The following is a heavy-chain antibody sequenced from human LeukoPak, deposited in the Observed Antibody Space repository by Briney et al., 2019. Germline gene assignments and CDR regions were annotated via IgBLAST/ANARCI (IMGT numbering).Heavy chain of an antibody. D-gene: IGHD2-2*01. Sequence: GASVKVSCKASGYTFTSYDIHWVRQATGQGLEWMGWMNPNSGNTGYAQKFQGRVTMTRDTSISTAYMELSRLRSDDTAVYYCAREGGTIDYWGQGTLVTVSS. CDR2: MNPNSGNT. V-gene: IGHV1-8*01. J-gene: IGHJ4*02. CDR1: GYTFTSYD. CDR3: AREGGTIDY.